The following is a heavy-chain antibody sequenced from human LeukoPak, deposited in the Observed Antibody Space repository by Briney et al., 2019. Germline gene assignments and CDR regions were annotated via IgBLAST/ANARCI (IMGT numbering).Heavy chain of an antibody. J-gene: IGHJ3*02. CDR2: IWSDGKNK. D-gene: IGHD1-14*01. Sequence: GGSLRLSCAASGFSFSNFGMHWVRQAPGKGLEWVSVIWSDGKNKFYADSVKGRFTIFRDNSKKSLDLQLNSLRAEDTALYYCVRERGPYNDFDIWGQGTMVTVSS. V-gene: IGHV3-33*01. CDR3: VRERGPYNDFDI. CDR1: GFSFSNFG.